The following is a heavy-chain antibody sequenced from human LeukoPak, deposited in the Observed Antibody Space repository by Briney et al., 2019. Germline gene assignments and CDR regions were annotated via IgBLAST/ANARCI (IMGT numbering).Heavy chain of an antibody. J-gene: IGHJ5*02. CDR2: ISYDGSNK. V-gene: IGHV3-30-3*01. CDR1: GFTFSSYA. Sequence: GGSLRLSCAASGFTFSSYAMHWVRQAPGKGLEWVAVISYDGSNKYYADSVKGRFTISRDNSKNTLYLQMNSLRAVDTAVYYCAKDPQGIAAAGTSTWFDPWGQGTLVTVSS. D-gene: IGHD6-13*01. CDR3: AKDPQGIAAAGTSTWFDP.